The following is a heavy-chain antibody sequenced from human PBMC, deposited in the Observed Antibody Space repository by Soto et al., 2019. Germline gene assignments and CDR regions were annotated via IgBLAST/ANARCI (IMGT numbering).Heavy chain of an antibody. J-gene: IGHJ4*02. CDR1: GGSISSSSYY. V-gene: IGHV4-61*05. D-gene: IGHD3-3*01. CDR2: IYHSGST. Sequence: SETLSLTCTVSGGSISSSSYYWSWIRQPPGKGLEWIGYIYHSGSTNYNPSLKSRVTISVDKSKNQFSLKLSSVTASDTAVYYCVGRVEDGQSYYFDYWGQGTLVTVSS. CDR3: VGRVEDGQSYYFDY.